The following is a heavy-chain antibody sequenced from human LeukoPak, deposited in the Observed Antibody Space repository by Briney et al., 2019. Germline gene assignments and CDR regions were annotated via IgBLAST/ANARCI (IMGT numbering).Heavy chain of an antibody. J-gene: IGHJ6*02. V-gene: IGHV3-23*01. Sequence: PGGSLRLSCAASGFTFSSYAMSWVRQAPGKGLEWVSVISGSGGTTYYADSVKGRFTISRDNSRNTLSLQMNSLTAEDTAIYYCAKRRGYFASVSSINLYGMDVWGQGTTVTVSS. CDR2: ISGSGGTT. D-gene: IGHD3-10*01. CDR3: AKRRGYFASVSSINLYGMDV. CDR1: GFTFSSYA.